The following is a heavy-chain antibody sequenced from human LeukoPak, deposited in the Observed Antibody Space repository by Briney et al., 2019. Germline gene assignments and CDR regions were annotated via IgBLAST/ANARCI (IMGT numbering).Heavy chain of an antibody. Sequence: GGSLRLSCAASGFTFSSYWMSWVRQAPGKGLEWVANIKQDGSEKYYVDSVKGRFTISRDNAKNSLYLQMNSLRAEDTAVYYCARIYCSSISCHLAPNWFDPWGQGTLVTVSS. J-gene: IGHJ5*02. D-gene: IGHD2-2*01. CDR3: ARIYCSSISCHLAPNWFDP. CDR2: IKQDGSEK. V-gene: IGHV3-7*01. CDR1: GFTFSSYW.